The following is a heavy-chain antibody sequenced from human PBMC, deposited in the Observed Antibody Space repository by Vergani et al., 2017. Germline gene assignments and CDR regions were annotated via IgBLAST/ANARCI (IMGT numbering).Heavy chain of an antibody. J-gene: IGHJ4*02. CDR2: IYHSGST. V-gene: IGHV4-38-2*01. CDR3: ARTVLSSGYFDY. D-gene: IGHD3-22*01. CDR1: GYSISSGYY. Sequence: QVQLQESGPGLVKPSETLSLTCAVSGYSISSGYYWGWIRQPPGKGLEWIGSIYHSGSTYYNPSLKSRVTISVDTSKNQFSLKLSSVTAADTAVYYCARTVLSSGYFDYWCQGTLVTVSS.